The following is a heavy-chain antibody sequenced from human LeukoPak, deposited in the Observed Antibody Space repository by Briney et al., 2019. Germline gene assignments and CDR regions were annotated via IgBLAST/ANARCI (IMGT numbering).Heavy chain of an antibody. CDR1: GFTVSSNY. J-gene: IGHJ4*02. CDR3: ASSHCGGDCYSGNFDY. D-gene: IGHD2-21*02. Sequence: GGSLRLSCAASGFTVSSNYMSWVRQAPGKGPEWVSVIYSGGSTYYADSVKGRFTISRDNSKNTLYLQMNSLRAEDTAVYYCASSHCGGDCYSGNFDYWGQGTLVTVSS. CDR2: IYSGGST. V-gene: IGHV3-53*01.